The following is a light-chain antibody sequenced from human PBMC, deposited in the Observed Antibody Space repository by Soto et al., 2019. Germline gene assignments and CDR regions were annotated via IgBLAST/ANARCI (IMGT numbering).Light chain of an antibody. CDR2: AAS. J-gene: IGKJ2*01. Sequence: DIQMTQSPSSLSASVGDRVTITCRASQSISSYLNWYQQKPGKAPKLLIYAASSLQSGVPSRFSGSGSGTVFTLTISSLQPADFATYYCQQSYSTPYTFGQGTKLEIK. CDR1: QSISSY. CDR3: QQSYSTPYT. V-gene: IGKV1-39*01.